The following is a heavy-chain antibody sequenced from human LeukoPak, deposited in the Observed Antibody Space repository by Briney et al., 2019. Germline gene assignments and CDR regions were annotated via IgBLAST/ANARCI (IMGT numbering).Heavy chain of an antibody. CDR1: GYTFTSYG. CDR3: ARDPLGTMVRGVMLGDY. Sequence: GASVKVSCKASGYTFTSYGISWVRQAPGQGLEWMGWISAYNGNTNYAQKLQGRVTMTTDTSTSIAYMELRSLRSDDTAVYYCARDPLGTMVRGVMLGDYWGQGTLVTVSS. D-gene: IGHD3-10*01. V-gene: IGHV1-18*01. J-gene: IGHJ4*02. CDR2: ISAYNGNT.